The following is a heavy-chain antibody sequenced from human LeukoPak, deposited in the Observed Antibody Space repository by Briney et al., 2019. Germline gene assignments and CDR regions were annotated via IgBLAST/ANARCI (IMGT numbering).Heavy chain of an antibody. V-gene: IGHV3-23*01. Sequence: GGSLGLSCAASGFTFSSYAMSWVRQAPGKGLEWVSAISGSGGSTYYADSVKGRFTISRDNSKNTLYLQMNSLRAEDTAVYYCTKVQSRVAGPFDYWGQGTLVTVSS. CDR3: TKVQSRVAGPFDY. CDR2: ISGSGGST. J-gene: IGHJ4*02. CDR1: GFTFSSYA. D-gene: IGHD6-19*01.